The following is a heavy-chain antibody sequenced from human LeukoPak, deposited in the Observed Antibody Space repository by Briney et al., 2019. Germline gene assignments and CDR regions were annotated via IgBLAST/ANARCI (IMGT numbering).Heavy chain of an antibody. CDR2: INPSGGST. Sequence: ASVKVSFKASGYTFTSYYMHWVRQAPGQGLEWMGIINPSGGSTSYAQKFQGRVTMTRDTSTSTVYMELSSLRSEDTAVYYCAREMITMVRGVISPNYMDVWGKGTTVTISS. J-gene: IGHJ6*03. D-gene: IGHD3-10*01. CDR1: GYTFTSYY. V-gene: IGHV1-46*01. CDR3: AREMITMVRGVISPNYMDV.